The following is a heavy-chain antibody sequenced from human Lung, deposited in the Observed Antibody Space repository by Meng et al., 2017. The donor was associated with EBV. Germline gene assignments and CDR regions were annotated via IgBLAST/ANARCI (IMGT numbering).Heavy chain of an antibody. CDR2: IIHSGTT. V-gene: IGHV4-34*12. J-gene: IGHJ5*02. D-gene: IGHD1-20*01. Sequence: QVQLHQWGAGLLKSSVTLSLPCAVSGGSFNDYFWNWIRQRPGKGLEWIGGIIHSGTTNYNPSLKSRVTISVDTSQNQFSLQLTSVTAADTAIYYCAREWGHSDNWYNYFDPWGQGTLVTVSS. CDR3: AREWGHSDNWYNYFDP. CDR1: GGSFNDYF.